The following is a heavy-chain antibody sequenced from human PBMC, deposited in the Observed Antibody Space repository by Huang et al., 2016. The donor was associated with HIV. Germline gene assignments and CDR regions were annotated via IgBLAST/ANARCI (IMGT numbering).Heavy chain of an antibody. CDR1: GFTFSSYW. D-gene: IGHD3-22*01. J-gene: IGHJ4*02. CDR2: INSDGSSS. V-gene: IGHV3-74*01. CDR3: VRDPRIQSWLNYFDY. Sequence: EVQLVESGGGLVQPGGSLRLSCAASGFTFSSYWMHGVRQAPGKGVVWVSRINSDGSSSGYADSVKGRFTISRDNAKNTLYLQMNSLRAEDTAVYYCVRDPRIQSWLNYFDYWGQGTLVSVSS.